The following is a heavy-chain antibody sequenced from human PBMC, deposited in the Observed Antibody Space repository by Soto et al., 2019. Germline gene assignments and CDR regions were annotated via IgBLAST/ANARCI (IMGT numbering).Heavy chain of an antibody. V-gene: IGHV3-21*01. CDR3: ARDETAMATFDY. CDR2: ISSSSSYI. CDR1: GFTFSSYS. D-gene: IGHD5-18*01. Sequence: PGGSLRLSCAASGFTFSSYSMNWVRQAPGKGLEWVSSISSSSSYIYYADSVKGRFTISRDNAKNSLYLQMNSLRAEDTAVYYCARDETAMATFDYWGQGTLVTVSS. J-gene: IGHJ4*02.